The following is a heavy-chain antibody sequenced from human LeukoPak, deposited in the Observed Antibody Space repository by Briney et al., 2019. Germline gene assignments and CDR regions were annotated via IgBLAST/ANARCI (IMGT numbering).Heavy chain of an antibody. V-gene: IGHV3-30*02. CDR2: IRYDGSNK. Sequence: GGSLRLSCAASGFTFSSYGMHWVRQAPGKGLEWVAFIRYDGSNKYYADSVKGRFTISRDNSKNTLYLQMNSLRAEDTAVYYCAKDTYDYGDYYFDYWGQGTLVTVSS. D-gene: IGHD4-17*01. CDR3: AKDTYDYGDYYFDY. CDR1: GFTFSSYG. J-gene: IGHJ4*02.